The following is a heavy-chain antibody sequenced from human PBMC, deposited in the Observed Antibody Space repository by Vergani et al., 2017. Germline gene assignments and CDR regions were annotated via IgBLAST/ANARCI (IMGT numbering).Heavy chain of an antibody. V-gene: IGHV2-5*04. CDR2: IYWNDDQ. CDR3: VYRKTEWGTTGCFYPFYYDYDMDV. Sequence: QITLKESGPTLVKPTQTLTLTCTFSGFSLNTRGVSVAWIRQPPGKALDWLALIYWNDDQHYSPSLNNRVTITKDTSKNQVVLTMTNMDYVDTGTYYCVYRKTEWGTTGCFYPFYYDYDMDVWGKGTTVTVSS. J-gene: IGHJ6*03. D-gene: IGHD1-7*01. CDR1: GFSLNTRGVS.